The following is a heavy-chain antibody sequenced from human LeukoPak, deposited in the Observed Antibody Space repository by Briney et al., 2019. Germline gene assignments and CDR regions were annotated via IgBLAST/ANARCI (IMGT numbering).Heavy chain of an antibody. CDR1: GGTVSSYA. CDR2: IIPIFGTA. D-gene: IGHD5-12*01. CDR3: AREAGSSGYDLPFDY. V-gene: IGHV1-69*13. J-gene: IGHJ4*02. Sequence: ASVKVSCKASGGTVSSYAISWVRQAAGQGLEWRGGIIPIFGTAPYAQKFQGRVTITADESTSTAYMELSSLRSEDTAVYYCAREAGSSGYDLPFDYWGQGTLVTVSS.